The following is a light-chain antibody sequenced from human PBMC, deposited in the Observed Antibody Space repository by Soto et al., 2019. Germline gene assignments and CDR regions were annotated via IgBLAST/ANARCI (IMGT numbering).Light chain of an antibody. Sequence: DIQMTQSPSTLSASVGDRVTITCRASQSIFSWLAWYQQKPGTAPKLLIFDASSLESGVPSRCSGSGSGTEFTLTISSLHPDDFATYFCQQYNSYSFTFGPGTKVDIK. V-gene: IGKV1-5*01. CDR3: QQYNSYSFT. CDR2: DAS. CDR1: QSIFSW. J-gene: IGKJ3*01.